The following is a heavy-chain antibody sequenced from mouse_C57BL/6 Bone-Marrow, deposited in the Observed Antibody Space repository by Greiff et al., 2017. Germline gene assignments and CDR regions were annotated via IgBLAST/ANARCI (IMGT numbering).Heavy chain of an antibody. CDR2: IYPRDGSN. V-gene: IGHV1-78*01. CDR3: ARRDYYYGSRDY. CDR1: GYTFTDHT. D-gene: IGHD1-1*01. Sequence: QVHVKQSDAELVKPGASVKISCKVSGYTFTDHTIHWMKQRPEQGLEWIGYIYPRDGSNKYTEKFKGKATLTADKSSSTAYMQLNSLTSEDSAVYFCARRDYYYGSRDYWGQGTTLTVSS. J-gene: IGHJ2*01.